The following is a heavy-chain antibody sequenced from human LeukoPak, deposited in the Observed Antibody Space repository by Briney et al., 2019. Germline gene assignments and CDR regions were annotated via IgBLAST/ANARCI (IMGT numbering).Heavy chain of an antibody. J-gene: IGHJ5*02. CDR1: GFTFSSYA. V-gene: IGHV3-48*03. D-gene: IGHD6-19*01. CDR3: ATLSVASSDVDH. Sequence: GGSLRLSCAASGFTFSSYAMSWVRQAPGKGLEWVSTISSTGDTTHHADSVKGRFTISRDNAQNSLYLQMNNLRADDTAVYYCATLSVASSDVDHWGQGTLVTVSS. CDR2: ISSTGDTT.